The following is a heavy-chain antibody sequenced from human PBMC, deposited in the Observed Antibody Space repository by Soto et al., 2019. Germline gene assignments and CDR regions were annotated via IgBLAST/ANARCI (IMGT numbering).Heavy chain of an antibody. J-gene: IGHJ4*02. CDR2: IIPIFGTA. CDR3: ARDGDDIAARRKYYFDY. D-gene: IGHD6-6*01. V-gene: IGHV1-69*06. Sequence: ASVKVSCKASGGIFSSYAISWVRQAPGQGLEWMGGIIPIFGTANYAQKFQGRVTITADKSTNTAYMELSSLRSEDTAVYYCARDGDDIAARRKYYFDYWGQGTLVTVSS. CDR1: GGIFSSYA.